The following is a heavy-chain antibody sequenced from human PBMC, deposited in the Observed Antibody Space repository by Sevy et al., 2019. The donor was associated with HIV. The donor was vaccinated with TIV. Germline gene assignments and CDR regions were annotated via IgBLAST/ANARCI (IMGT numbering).Heavy chain of an antibody. Sequence: GGSLRLSCAASGITFSSHAMHWVRQAPGKGLERGTIISYDGSNKYYADSVKGRFTISRDNSKNTLYLQMNSLGAEDTAVYYCAMADYGDYSGEFDYWGQGTLVTVSS. CDR2: ISYDGSNK. D-gene: IGHD4-17*01. CDR3: AMADYGDYSGEFDY. CDR1: GITFSSHA. J-gene: IGHJ4*02. V-gene: IGHV3-30-3*01.